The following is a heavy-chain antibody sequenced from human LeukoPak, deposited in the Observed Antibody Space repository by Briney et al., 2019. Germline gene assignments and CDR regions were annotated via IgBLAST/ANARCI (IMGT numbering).Heavy chain of an antibody. CDR3: ASEGIQRGIDH. D-gene: IGHD5-18*01. J-gene: IGHJ1*01. CDR2: IYYSGST. CDR1: GGSISSGDYY. Sequence: SQTLSLTCTVSGGSISSGDYYWSWIRQPPWKGLEWIGYIYYSGSTYYNPSLKSRVPISVDTSKNQFSLKLSSVTAADTAVYYCASEGIQRGIDHWGQGTLVTVSS. V-gene: IGHV4-30-4*01.